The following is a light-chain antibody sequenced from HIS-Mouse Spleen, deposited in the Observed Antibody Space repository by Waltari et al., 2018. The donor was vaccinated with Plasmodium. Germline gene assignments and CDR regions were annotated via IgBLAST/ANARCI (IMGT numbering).Light chain of an antibody. CDR2: WAS. CDR1: QSLLYSSNNKNY. V-gene: IGKV4-1*01. Sequence: DIVMTQSPASLAVSLGERAPIHCKSCQSLLYSSNNKNYLAWYQQKPGQPPKLLIYWASTRESGVPDRFSGSGSGTDFTLTISSLQAEDVAVYYCQQYYSTPPYTFGQGTKLEIK. J-gene: IGKJ2*01. CDR3: QQYYSTPPYT.